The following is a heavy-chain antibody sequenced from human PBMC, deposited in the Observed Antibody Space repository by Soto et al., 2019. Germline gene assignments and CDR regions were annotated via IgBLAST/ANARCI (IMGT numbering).Heavy chain of an antibody. CDR2: ISWSSGSI. V-gene: IGHV3-9*01. D-gene: IGHD2-2*02. J-gene: IGHJ4*02. CDR3: ATEIGEAALQYLFDY. CDR1: GFTFDDYA. Sequence: GGSLRLSCAASGFTFDDYAMHWVRQAPGKGLEWVSGISWSSGSIGYADSVKGRFTISRDNAKNSLYLQMNSLRAEDTALYYCATEIGEAALQYLFDYRGQGPLGTVPS.